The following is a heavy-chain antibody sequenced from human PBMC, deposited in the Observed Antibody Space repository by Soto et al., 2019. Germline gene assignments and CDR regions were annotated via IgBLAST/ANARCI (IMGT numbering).Heavy chain of an antibody. J-gene: IGHJ1*01. D-gene: IGHD3-3*01. CDR2: ISAYNGNT. CDR1: GYTFTSYG. Sequence: GAPVKVSCKASGYTFTSYGISWVRQAPGQGLEWMGWISAYNGNTNYAQKLRGRVTMTTDTSTSTAYMELRSLRSDDTAVYYCARTEYCDFGSGYYTYPCHFWYWRRGTLVTVSS. CDR3: ARTEYCDFGSGYYTYPCHFWY. V-gene: IGHV1-18*04.